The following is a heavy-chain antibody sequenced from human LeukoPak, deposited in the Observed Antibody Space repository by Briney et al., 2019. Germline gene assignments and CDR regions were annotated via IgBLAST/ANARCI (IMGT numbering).Heavy chain of an antibody. Sequence: SETLSLTCSVSDDSISSSSYYWGWIRHPPGKGLEWIGSIYYSGNTYYNPSLKSRVSISVDTSKNQFSLKLSSVTAADTAVYYCARQLGYCSGGSCYYFDYWGQGTLVIVSS. CDR3: ARQLGYCSGGSCYYFDY. D-gene: IGHD2-15*01. V-gene: IGHV4-39*07. CDR1: DDSISSSSYY. J-gene: IGHJ4*02. CDR2: IYYSGNT.